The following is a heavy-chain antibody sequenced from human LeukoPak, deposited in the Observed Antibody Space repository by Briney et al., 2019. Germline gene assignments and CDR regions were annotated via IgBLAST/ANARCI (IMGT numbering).Heavy chain of an antibody. Sequence: SETLSLTCAVYGGSFSGYYWSWIRQPPGKGLEWIGEINHSGSTNYNPSLKSRVTISVDTSKNQFSLKLSSVTAADTAVYYCAALGGYYIEVTFDIWGQGTMVTVSS. CDR1: GGSFSGYY. CDR2: INHSGST. J-gene: IGHJ3*02. D-gene: IGHD3-3*01. CDR3: AALGGYYIEVTFDI. V-gene: IGHV4-34*01.